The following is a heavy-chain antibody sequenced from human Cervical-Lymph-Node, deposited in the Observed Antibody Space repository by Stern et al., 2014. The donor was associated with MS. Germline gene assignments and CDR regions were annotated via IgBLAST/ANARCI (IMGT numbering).Heavy chain of an antibody. Sequence: QLQLQESGPGLVKPSATLSLTCAVSGGSISSTTYSWGWIRQSPGQGLEWIASIHYSGSTFFNPSLMSRVTISIDASKNQFSLKVTSVTGADTAVFYCARDATTRHWYFDLWGRGTLVTVSS. J-gene: IGHJ2*01. CDR1: GGSISSTTYS. V-gene: IGHV4-39*02. D-gene: IGHD5-12*01. CDR3: ARDATTRHWYFDL. CDR2: IHYSGST.